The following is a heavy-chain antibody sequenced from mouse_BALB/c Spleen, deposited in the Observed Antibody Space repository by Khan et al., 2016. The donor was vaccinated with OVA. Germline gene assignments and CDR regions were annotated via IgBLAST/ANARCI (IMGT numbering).Heavy chain of an antibody. Sequence: EVQLVESGPDLVKPGASVKMSCKASGYSFTGYYMNWVKQSHGKSLECIGRINPNTGNTNYNQKFKGKVVFIVDTSSSTVYMELRSLTSEDSAVXYCARGYDFFAYWGQGTLVTVSA. V-gene: IGHV1-26*01. J-gene: IGHJ3*01. D-gene: IGHD2-14*01. CDR1: GYSFTGYY. CDR2: INPNTGNT. CDR3: ARGYDFFAY.